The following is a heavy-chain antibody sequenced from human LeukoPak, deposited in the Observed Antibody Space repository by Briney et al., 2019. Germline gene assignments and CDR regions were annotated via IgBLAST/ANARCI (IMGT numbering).Heavy chain of an antibody. Sequence: SETLSLTCTVSGGSISAYYWSWIRQPAGKGLEWIGRIYTSGSIHNNPSLKSRVSISIDKSKNQFSLQLSSVTAADTAVYYCARDWSYYDTEYYFDDWGQGTLVTVS. D-gene: IGHD3-22*01. CDR1: GGSISAYY. CDR3: ARDWSYYDTEYYFDD. CDR2: IYTSGSI. J-gene: IGHJ4*02. V-gene: IGHV4-4*07.